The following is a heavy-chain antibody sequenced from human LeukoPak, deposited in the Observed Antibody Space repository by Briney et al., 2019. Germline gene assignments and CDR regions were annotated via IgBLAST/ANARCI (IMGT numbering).Heavy chain of an antibody. Sequence: SETLSLTCTVSGGSISSYYWSWFRQPPGKGLEWIGYIYYSGSTNYNPSLKSRVTISVDTSKNQFSLKLSSVTAADTAVYYCARDNHSSGWYPPYFDYWGQGTLVTVSS. D-gene: IGHD6-19*01. J-gene: IGHJ4*02. CDR2: IYYSGST. CDR1: GGSISSYY. V-gene: IGHV4-59*12. CDR3: ARDNHSSGWYPPYFDY.